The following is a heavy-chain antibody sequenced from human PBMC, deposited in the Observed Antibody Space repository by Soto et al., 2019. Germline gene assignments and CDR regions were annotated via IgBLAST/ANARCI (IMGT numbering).Heavy chain of an antibody. CDR3: ARARTYYYDSSFDY. CDR2: MNPNSGNT. CDR1: GYTFTSYD. D-gene: IGHD3-22*01. V-gene: IGHV1-8*01. J-gene: IGHJ4*02. Sequence: ASVKVSCKASGYTFTSYDINWVRQATGQGLEWMGWMNPNSGNTGYAQKFQGRVTMTRNTSISTAYIELSSLRSEDTAVYYCARARTYYYDSSFDYWGQGTLVTVSS.